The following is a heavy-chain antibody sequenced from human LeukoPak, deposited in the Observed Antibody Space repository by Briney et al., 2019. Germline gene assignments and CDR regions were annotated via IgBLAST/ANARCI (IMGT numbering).Heavy chain of an antibody. CDR1: GFTFSDYW. CDR3: ARDGIAAVDFDY. J-gene: IGHJ4*02. CDR2: INADEDRA. Sequence: LAGGSLRLSCAASGFTFSDYWMHWVRQAPGKGLVWVSHINADEDRAAYADSVKGRFTISRDNARNTLYLQMNSLRAEDTAVYYCARDGIAAVDFDYWGQGILVTVSS. V-gene: IGHV3-74*01. D-gene: IGHD6-13*01.